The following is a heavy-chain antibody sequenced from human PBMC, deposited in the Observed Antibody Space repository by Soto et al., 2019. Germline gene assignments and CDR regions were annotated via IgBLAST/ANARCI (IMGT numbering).Heavy chain of an antibody. CDR1: GGSFSGYY. Sequence: SETLSLTCAVYGGSFSGYYWSWIRQPPGKVLEWIGEINHSGSTNYNPSLKSRVTISVDTSKNQFSLKLRSVTAADTAMYYCARHYSGSYYSHWFDPWGQGTLVNVSS. D-gene: IGHD1-26*01. CDR3: ARHYSGSYYSHWFDP. J-gene: IGHJ5*02. CDR2: INHSGST. V-gene: IGHV4-34*01.